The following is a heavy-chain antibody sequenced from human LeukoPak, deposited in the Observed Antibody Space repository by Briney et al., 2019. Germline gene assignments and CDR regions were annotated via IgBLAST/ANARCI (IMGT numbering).Heavy chain of an antibody. CDR1: GFTFSSYE. CDR3: AKSRTGAAGWFDP. D-gene: IGHD6-25*01. CDR2: ISGSGGST. Sequence: GGSLRLSCAASGFTFSSYEMNWVRQAPGKGLEWVSAISGSGGSTYYADSVKGRFTISRDNSKNTLYLQMNSLRAEGTAVYYCAKSRTGAAGWFDPWGQGTLVTVSS. V-gene: IGHV3-23*01. J-gene: IGHJ5*02.